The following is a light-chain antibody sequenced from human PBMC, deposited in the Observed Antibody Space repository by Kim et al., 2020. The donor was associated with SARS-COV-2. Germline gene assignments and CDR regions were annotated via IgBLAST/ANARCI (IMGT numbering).Light chain of an antibody. V-gene: IGKV1-5*01. CDR3: QQYNSRGT. J-gene: IGKJ1*01. Sequence: VSVGDRVTSTCRASQSISGWLGWYQQKPGQAPKLLIYDASSWESGVPSRFSGSGYGTEFSLTISSLQPDDFAAYYCQQYNSRGTFGQGTKVDIK. CDR2: DAS. CDR1: QSISGW.